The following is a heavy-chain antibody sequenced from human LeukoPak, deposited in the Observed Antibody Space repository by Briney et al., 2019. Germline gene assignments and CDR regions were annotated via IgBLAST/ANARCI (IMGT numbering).Heavy chain of an antibody. J-gene: IGHJ4*02. D-gene: IGHD5-24*01. CDR2: ISNDESQK. Sequence: GGSLRLSCVGSGFAFSDFGLHWVRQAPGKGLEWVTLISNDESQKYYVGSVKGRFTISRDNSKNTLYLHMNSLRGEDTAVYYCVKDRREGYNGPDHWGQGTLVTVSS. CDR1: GFAFSDFG. V-gene: IGHV3-30*18. CDR3: VKDRREGYNGPDH.